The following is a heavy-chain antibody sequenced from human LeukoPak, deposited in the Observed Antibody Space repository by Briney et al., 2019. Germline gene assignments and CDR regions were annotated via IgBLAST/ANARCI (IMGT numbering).Heavy chain of an antibody. D-gene: IGHD1-26*01. Sequence: GASVKVSCKASGYTFTGYYMHWVRQATGQGLEWMGWMNPNSGNTGYAQKFQGRVTITRNTSISTAYMELSSLRSEDTAVYYCARVGSGSYPYWGQGTLVTVSS. CDR1: GYTFTGYY. CDR2: MNPNSGNT. V-gene: IGHV1-8*03. J-gene: IGHJ4*02. CDR3: ARVGSGSYPY.